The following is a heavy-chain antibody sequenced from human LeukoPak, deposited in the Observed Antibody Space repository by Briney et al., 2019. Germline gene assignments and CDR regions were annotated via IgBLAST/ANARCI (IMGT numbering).Heavy chain of an antibody. CDR2: INPSGGST. D-gene: IGHD6-13*01. Sequence: ASVKVSCKASGYTFTNYYIDWVRQAPGQGLEWMGIINPSGGSTTYAQKFQGRVTMTRDKSTSTVYMELSSLTSGDTAAYYCARGGYSSPRGWFDPWGQGTLVTVSS. V-gene: IGHV1-46*01. CDR1: GYTFTNYY. J-gene: IGHJ5*02. CDR3: ARGGYSSPRGWFDP.